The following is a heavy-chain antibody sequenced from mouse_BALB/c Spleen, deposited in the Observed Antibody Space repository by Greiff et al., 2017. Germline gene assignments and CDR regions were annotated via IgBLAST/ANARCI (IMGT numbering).Heavy chain of an antibody. CDR3: AHDGDFCV. V-gene: IGHV14-3*02. Sequence: EVQLQQSGAELVKPGASVKLSCTASGFNIKDTYMHWVKQRPEQGLEWIGRIDPANGNTKYAPKFQGKSTITADTSSNTAYLQLCSLTSEDTAVYYCAHDGDFCVWGAGTTVTVSS. CDR2: IDPANGNT. D-gene: IGHD2-3*01. CDR1: GFNIKDTY. J-gene: IGHJ1*01.